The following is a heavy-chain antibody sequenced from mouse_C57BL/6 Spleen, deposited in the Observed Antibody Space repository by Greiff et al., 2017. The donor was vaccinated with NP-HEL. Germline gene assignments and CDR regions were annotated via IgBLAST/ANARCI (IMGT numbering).Heavy chain of an antibody. J-gene: IGHJ3*01. D-gene: IGHD4-1*01. V-gene: IGHV1-61*01. CDR3: AREELGRAWFAY. CDR1: GYTFTSYW. Sequence: QVQLQQPGAELVRPGSSVKLSCKASGYTFTSYWMDWVKQRPGQGLEWIGNIYPSDSETHYNQKFKDKATLTVDKSSSTAYMQLSSLTSEDSAVYYCAREELGRAWFAYWGQGTLVTVSA. CDR2: IYPSDSET.